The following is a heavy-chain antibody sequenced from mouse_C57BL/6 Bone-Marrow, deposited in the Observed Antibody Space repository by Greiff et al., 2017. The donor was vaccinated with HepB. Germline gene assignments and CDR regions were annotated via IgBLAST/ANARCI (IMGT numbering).Heavy chain of an antibody. J-gene: IGHJ2*01. CDR2: ISGGGGNT. Sequence: EVKVEESGGGLVKPGGSLKLSCAASGFTFSSYPMSWVRQTPEKRLEWVATISGGGGNTYYPDSVKGRFTISRANAKNTLSLQMSSLRSEDTALYYCASYYYGSSDYWGQGTTLTVSS. CDR1: GFTFSSYP. CDR3: ASYYYGSSDY. D-gene: IGHD1-1*01. V-gene: IGHV5-9*01.